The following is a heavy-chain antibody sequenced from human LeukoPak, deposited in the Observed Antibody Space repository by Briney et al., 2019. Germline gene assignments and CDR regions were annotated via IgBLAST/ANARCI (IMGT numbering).Heavy chain of an antibody. CDR1: GFTFNNYA. Sequence: GSCLTLSCVPSGFTFNNYAMRWVRQAAGRGRDWVASISVSGDKSYYAGSVKGRVTTSSDDSKNTRYLKMDSLTTEDTAIYYCAKRGLCSSTTCSLYYYDDIDVWGQGTTVTVSS. D-gene: IGHD2-2*01. CDR3: AKRGLCSSTTCSLYYYDDIDV. J-gene: IGHJ6*02. CDR2: ISVSGDKS. V-gene: IGHV3-23*01.